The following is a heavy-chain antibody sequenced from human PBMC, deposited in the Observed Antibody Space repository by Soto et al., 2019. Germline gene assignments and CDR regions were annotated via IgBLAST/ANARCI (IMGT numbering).Heavy chain of an antibody. D-gene: IGHD1-26*01. CDR3: AKEGTYSGSYSYYYYGMDV. J-gene: IGHJ6*02. CDR2: ISYDGSNK. V-gene: IGHV3-30*18. CDR1: GFTFSSYG. Sequence: GGSLRLSCAASGFTFSSYGMHWVRQAPGKGLEWVAVISYDGSNKYYADSVKGRFTISRDNSKNTLYLQMNSLRAEDTAVYYCAKEGTYSGSYSYYYYGMDVWGQGTTVTVSS.